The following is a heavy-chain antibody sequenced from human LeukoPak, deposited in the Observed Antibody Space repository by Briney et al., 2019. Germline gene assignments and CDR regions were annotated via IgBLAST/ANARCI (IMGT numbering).Heavy chain of an antibody. V-gene: IGHV3-48*03. CDR2: ISSSGSTT. J-gene: IGHJ4*02. Sequence: TGGSLRLSCAASGFTFSSYEMNWVRQAPGKGLEWVSYISSSGSTTYYADSVKGRFTISRDNAKNSLYLQMNSLRAEDTAVYYCARDSSGYYVPYDYWGQGTLVTVSS. D-gene: IGHD3-22*01. CDR1: GFTFSSYE. CDR3: ARDSSGYYVPYDY.